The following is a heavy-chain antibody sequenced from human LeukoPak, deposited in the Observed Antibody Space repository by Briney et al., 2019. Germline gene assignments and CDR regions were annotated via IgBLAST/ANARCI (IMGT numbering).Heavy chain of an antibody. CDR3: ARQQGLQNLNFDY. V-gene: IGHV1-46*01. J-gene: IGHJ4*02. CDR1: GYTLTSYY. Sequence: ASVKVSCKTSGYTLTSYYIHWVRQAPGQGLEWMGIINPIGGTTDYPQKFQGRVTMTRDTSTSTVYMELSSLSPEDTAVYYCARQQGLQNLNFDYWGQGALVTVSS. D-gene: IGHD4-11*01. CDR2: INPIGGTT.